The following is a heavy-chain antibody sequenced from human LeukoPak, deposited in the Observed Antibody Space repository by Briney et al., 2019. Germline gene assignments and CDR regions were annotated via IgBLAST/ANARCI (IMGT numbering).Heavy chain of an antibody. CDR1: GGTFSSYA. J-gene: IGHJ4*02. CDR3: ARDEYGGNSGGY. Sequence: SVKVSCKASGGTFSSYAISWVRQAPGQGVEWMGRIIPIPGIANYAQKFQGRVTITADKSTSTAYMELSSLRSEDTAVYYCARDEYGGNSGGYWGQGTLVTVSS. D-gene: IGHD4-17*01. CDR2: IIPIPGIA. V-gene: IGHV1-69*04.